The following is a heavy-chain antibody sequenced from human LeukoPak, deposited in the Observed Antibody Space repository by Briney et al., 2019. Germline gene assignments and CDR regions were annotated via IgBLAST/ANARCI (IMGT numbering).Heavy chain of an antibody. V-gene: IGHV1-69*01. J-gene: IGHJ4*02. Sequence: GASVKVSCKASGGTFSSYAISWVRQAPGQGLEWMGGIIPIFGTANYAQKFQGRVTITADESTSTADMELSSLRSEDTAVYYCARGNIRDLGVFDYWGQGTLVTVSS. D-gene: IGHD3-16*01. CDR1: GGTFSSYA. CDR2: IIPIFGTA. CDR3: ARGNIRDLGVFDY.